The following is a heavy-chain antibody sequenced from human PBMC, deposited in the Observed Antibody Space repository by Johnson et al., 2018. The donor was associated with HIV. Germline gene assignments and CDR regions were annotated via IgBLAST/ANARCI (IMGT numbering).Heavy chain of an antibody. CDR2: FNGNGDNT. CDR3: ARERGAVAGTAAFAV. D-gene: IGHD6-19*01. Sequence: VQLVESGGGVVRPGGSLRLSCAASGFTLHDYDMSWVRQAPGKGLEWVSGFNGNGDNTGYADSVKGRCPISRDNAKNSLYRQMNSLRAEDPAVYKGARERGAVAGTAAFAVWGQGTVVTVSS. J-gene: IGHJ3*01. V-gene: IGHV3-20*01. CDR1: GFTLHDYD.